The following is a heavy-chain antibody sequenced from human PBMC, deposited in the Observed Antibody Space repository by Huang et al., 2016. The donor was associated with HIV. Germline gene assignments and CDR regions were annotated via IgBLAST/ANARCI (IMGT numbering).Heavy chain of an antibody. CDR3: IILDGDY. CDR2: IRNKANNYAT. D-gene: IGHD3-3*02. Sequence: EVQLVESGGGSVQPGGSLILSCAASGSNVNAMHWVRQASGKGLEWVGLIRNKANNYATAYAASVRGRFTISREDSRSTAYLQMTSLRIEDTALYYCIILDGDYWGLGSLVTVSS. CDR1: GSNVNA. J-gene: IGHJ4*02. V-gene: IGHV3-73*01.